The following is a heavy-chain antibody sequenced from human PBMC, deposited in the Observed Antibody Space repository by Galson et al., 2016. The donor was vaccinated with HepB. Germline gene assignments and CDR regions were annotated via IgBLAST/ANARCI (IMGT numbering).Heavy chain of an antibody. J-gene: IGHJ5*02. CDR2: IYYSGST. V-gene: IGHV4-61*01. D-gene: IGHD6-13*01. Sequence: ETLSLTCIVSGGSVSSDNYFWSWIRQPPGKGLEWIGYIYYSGSTNYNPSLKSRVTISGDTSKNQFSLKLSSVTAADTAVYYCAREGSSSWYNWFDPWGQGTLVTVSS. CDR1: GGSVSSDNYF. CDR3: AREGSSSWYNWFDP.